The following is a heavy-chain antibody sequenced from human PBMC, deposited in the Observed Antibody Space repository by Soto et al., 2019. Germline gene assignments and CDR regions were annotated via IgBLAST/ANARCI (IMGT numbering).Heavy chain of an antibody. V-gene: IGHV4-34*01. CDR1: GGSFSGYY. D-gene: IGHD2-2*01. J-gene: IGHJ6*02. Sequence: SETLSLTCAVYGGSFSGYYWSRIRQPPGKGLEWIGEINHSGSTNYNPSLKSRVTISVDTSKNQFSLKLSSVTAADTAVYYCARGAPVPAAGVDVGYGMDVWGQGTTVTVSS. CDR2: INHSGST. CDR3: ARGAPVPAAGVDVGYGMDV.